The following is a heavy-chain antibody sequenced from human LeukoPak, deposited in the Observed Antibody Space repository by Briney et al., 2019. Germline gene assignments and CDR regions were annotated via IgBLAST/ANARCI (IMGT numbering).Heavy chain of an antibody. Sequence: PSETLSLTCTVSGGSISSHYWSWIRQPPGKGLEWVGYIYYSGSTNYNPSLKSRVTISVDTSKNQFSLKLSSVTAADTAVYYCARGWIQLWPLGYWGQGTLVTVSS. V-gene: IGHV4-59*11. CDR1: GGSISSHY. CDR2: IYYSGST. D-gene: IGHD5-18*01. CDR3: ARGWIQLWPLGY. J-gene: IGHJ4*02.